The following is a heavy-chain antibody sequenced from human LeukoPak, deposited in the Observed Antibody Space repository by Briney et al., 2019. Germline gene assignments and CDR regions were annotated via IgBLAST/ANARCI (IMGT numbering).Heavy chain of an antibody. CDR1: GFSVSDSY. V-gene: IGHV3-53*01. D-gene: IGHD6-13*01. J-gene: IGHJ4*02. Sequence: GGSLRLSCAASGFSVSDSYMNWVRQAPGKGLEWVSVIYSGGGTYYADSVQGRFTISRDNSNNTLYLQMNSLRVGDTAVYYCARDGAGFDYWGQGILVTVSS. CDR3: ARDGAGFDY. CDR2: IYSGGGT.